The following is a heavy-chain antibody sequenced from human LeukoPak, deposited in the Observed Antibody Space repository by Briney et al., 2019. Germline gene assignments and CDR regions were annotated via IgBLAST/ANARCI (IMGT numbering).Heavy chain of an antibody. CDR3: ARGLGTVNDAFDI. V-gene: IGHV3-23*01. J-gene: IGHJ3*02. CDR2: IGASGSST. D-gene: IGHD4-17*01. Sequence: GGSLRLSCAASEFLFSHYAMNWVRQAPGKGLEWVSGIGASGSSTYYGDPVKGRLTISRDNSKTTLFLQMNSLRAEDTAVYYCARGLGTVNDAFDIWGQGTMVTVSS. CDR1: EFLFSHYA.